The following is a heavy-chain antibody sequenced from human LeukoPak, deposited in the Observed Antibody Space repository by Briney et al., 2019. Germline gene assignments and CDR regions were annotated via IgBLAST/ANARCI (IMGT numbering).Heavy chain of an antibody. CDR2: IKEDGSEK. CDR3: ARGPLIAAAGTS. J-gene: IGHJ4*02. CDR1: GFTFSSYW. D-gene: IGHD6-13*01. V-gene: IGHV3-7*01. Sequence: GGSLRLSCAASGFTFSSYWMSWVRQAPGKGLECVANIKEDGSEKYYVDSVKGRFTISRDNAKNSLYLQMNSLRADDTAVYYCARGPLIAAAGTSWGQGTLVTVSS.